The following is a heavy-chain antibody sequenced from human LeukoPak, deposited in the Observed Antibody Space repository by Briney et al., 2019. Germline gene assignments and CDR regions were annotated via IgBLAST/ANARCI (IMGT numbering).Heavy chain of an antibody. V-gene: IGHV3-23*01. J-gene: IGHJ6*03. CDR1: GFTFSSYA. CDR3: AKDSKIVGPTFRSYHYMDV. D-gene: IGHD1-26*01. CDR2: ISGSGGST. Sequence: GGSLRLSCAASGFTFSSYAMSWVRQAPGKGLEWVSGISGSGGSTYYADSVKGRFTISRDNSKKTLYLQMNSLGAEDTAVYYCAKDSKIVGPTFRSYHYMDVWGKGTTVTVSS.